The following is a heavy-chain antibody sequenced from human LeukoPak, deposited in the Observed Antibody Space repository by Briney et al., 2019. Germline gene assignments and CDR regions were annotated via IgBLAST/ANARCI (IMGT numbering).Heavy chain of an antibody. CDR3: ARRTTTWAFDI. CDR2: IYPVDSDT. Sequence: GESLKISFKGSGYGFSNYWIGWVRPMPGKGLEWMGIIYPVDSDTRYSPSFQGQVTISADKSISTAYLQWSSLKASDTAMYYCARRTTTWAFDIWGQGTMVTVSS. D-gene: IGHD2/OR15-2a*01. V-gene: IGHV5-51*01. J-gene: IGHJ3*02. CDR1: GYGFSNYW.